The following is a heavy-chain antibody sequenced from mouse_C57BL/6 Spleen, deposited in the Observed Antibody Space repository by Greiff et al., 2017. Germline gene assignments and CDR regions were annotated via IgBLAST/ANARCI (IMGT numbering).Heavy chain of an antibody. J-gene: IGHJ2*01. CDR2: IDPNSGGT. CDR1: GYTFTSYW. Sequence: QVQLQQPGAELVKPGASVKLSCKASGYTFTSYWMHWVKQRPGRGLEWIGRIDPNSGGTKYNEKFKSKATLTVDKPSSTAYMHLSSLTSEDSAVYYCAREGTFYDYDYWGQGTTLTVSS. V-gene: IGHV1-72*01. D-gene: IGHD2-4*01. CDR3: AREGTFYDYDY.